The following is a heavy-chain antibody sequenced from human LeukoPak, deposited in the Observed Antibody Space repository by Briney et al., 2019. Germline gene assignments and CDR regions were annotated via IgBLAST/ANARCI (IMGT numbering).Heavy chain of an antibody. CDR1: GGSISTYY. CDR3: ARGNSGSYSQFDY. CDR2: IYYSGST. D-gene: IGHD1-26*01. V-gene: IGHV4-59*01. J-gene: IGHJ4*02. Sequence: SETLSLTCTVSGGSISTYYWSWIRQPPGKGLEWIGYIYYSGSTNHNPSLKSRVTISVDTSKNQFSLKLTSVTAADTAVYYCARGNSGSYSQFDYWGQGTLVTVSS.